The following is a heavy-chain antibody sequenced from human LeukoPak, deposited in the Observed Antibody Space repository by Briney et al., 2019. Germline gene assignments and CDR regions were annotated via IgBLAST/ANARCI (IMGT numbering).Heavy chain of an antibody. CDR2: INHSGST. Sequence: SETLSLTCAVYGGSFSGYYWSWIRQPPGKGLEWIGEINHSGSTNYNPSLKSRVTISVDTSKNQFSLKLSSVTAADTAVYYCANYGGNGYYYYYGMDVWGQGTTVTVSS. V-gene: IGHV4-34*01. J-gene: IGHJ6*02. CDR3: ANYGGNGYYYYYGMDV. D-gene: IGHD4-17*01. CDR1: GGSFSGYY.